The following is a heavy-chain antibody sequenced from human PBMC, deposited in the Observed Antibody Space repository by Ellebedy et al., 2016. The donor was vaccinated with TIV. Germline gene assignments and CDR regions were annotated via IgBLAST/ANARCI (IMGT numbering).Heavy chain of an antibody. CDR3: ARGVYAMGNFDY. CDR1: GGTFSSYA. Sequence: AASVKVSCKASGGTFSSYAMNWVRQPPGQGLEWMGRIIPILGIANYEQKFQGRVTITRDTSASTAYMERSSLRSEDTAVYYCARGVYAMGNFDYWGQGTLVTVSS. CDR2: IIPILGIA. D-gene: IGHD2-8*01. V-gene: IGHV1-69*10. J-gene: IGHJ4*02.